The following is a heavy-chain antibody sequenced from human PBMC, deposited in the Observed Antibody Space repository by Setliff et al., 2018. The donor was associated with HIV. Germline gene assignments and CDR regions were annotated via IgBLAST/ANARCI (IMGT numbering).Heavy chain of an antibody. D-gene: IGHD2-21*02. CDR3: ATLDPSGGNFLAY. V-gene: IGHV4-4*09. CDR2: IHASGKA. CDR1: GDTDFY. Sequence: SETLSLTCTVSGDTDFYWSWIRQSPGKGLEWIGYIHASGKANYNPSLKSRVTISLDTSKMQFPLRLTSVTAADTAVYYCATLDPSGGNFLAYWGQGTLVTVSS. J-gene: IGHJ4*02.